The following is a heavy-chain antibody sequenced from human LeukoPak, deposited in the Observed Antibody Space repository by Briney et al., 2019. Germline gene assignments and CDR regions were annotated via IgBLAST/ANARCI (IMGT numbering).Heavy chain of an antibody. CDR1: GGTFSSYA. CDR3: ARGAAAGNYYYYMDV. V-gene: IGHV1-69*13. Sequence: SVKVSCKASGGTFSSYAISWVRQAPGQGLEWMGGIIPIFGTANYAQKSQGRVTITADESTSTAYMELSSLRSEDTAVYYCARGAAAGNYYYYMDVWGKGTTVTISS. D-gene: IGHD6-13*01. CDR2: IIPIFGTA. J-gene: IGHJ6*03.